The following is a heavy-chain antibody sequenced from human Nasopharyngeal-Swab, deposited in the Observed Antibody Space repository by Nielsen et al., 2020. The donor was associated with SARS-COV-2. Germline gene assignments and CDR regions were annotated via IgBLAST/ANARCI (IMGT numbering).Heavy chain of an antibody. CDR3: AREKSIDEVRVTAMPYYFDY. CDR2: ISYDGSNK. J-gene: IGHJ4*02. CDR1: GFTFSSYA. D-gene: IGHD2-21*02. Sequence: GGSLRLSCAASGFTFSSYAMHWVRQAQGKGLEWVEVISYDGSNKYYADSVKGRFTISRDNSKNTLYLQMNSLRAEDTAVYYCAREKSIDEVRVTAMPYYFDYWGQGTLVTVSA. V-gene: IGHV3-30-3*01.